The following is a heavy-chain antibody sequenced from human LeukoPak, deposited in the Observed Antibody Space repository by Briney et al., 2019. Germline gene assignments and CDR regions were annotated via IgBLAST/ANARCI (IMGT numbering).Heavy chain of an antibody. CDR3: ARHAYRSGWLDF. D-gene: IGHD6-19*01. J-gene: IGHJ4*02. Sequence: PSETLSLTCTVSGGSISSSSYYWGWIRQPPGQGLEWIGTIYYSGGTYYNPSLDSRVTISVDTSKNQFSLRLSSVTAADTAVYYCARHAYRSGWLDFWGQGTLVTVSS. V-gene: IGHV4-39*01. CDR1: GGSISSSSYY. CDR2: IYYSGGT.